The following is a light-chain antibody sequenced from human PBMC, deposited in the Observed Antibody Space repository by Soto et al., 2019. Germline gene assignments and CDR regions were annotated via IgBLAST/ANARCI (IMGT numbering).Light chain of an antibody. CDR2: DAS. J-gene: IGKJ5*01. CDR3: QQFNSYQLT. Sequence: AIQLTQSPSSLSASVGDRVTITCRASQGISSALAWYQQKPGKAPNLLIYDASSLESGVPSRFGGSGSGTDFTLTISSLQPEDFATYYCQQFNSYQLTFGQGTRLEIK. CDR1: QGISSA. V-gene: IGKV1-13*02.